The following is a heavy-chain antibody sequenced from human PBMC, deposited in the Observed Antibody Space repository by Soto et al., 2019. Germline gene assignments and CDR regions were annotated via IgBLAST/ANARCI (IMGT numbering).Heavy chain of an antibody. V-gene: IGHV3-23*01. D-gene: IGHD4-17*01. Sequence: GGSLRLSWAASGCTFSSYARSWVRQAPGKGLEWVSAISGSGGSTYYADSVKGRFTISRDNSKNTLYLQMNSLRAEDTAVYYCAKLTVTTWELYYYYGMDVWGQGTTVTVSS. J-gene: IGHJ6*02. CDR1: GCTFSSYA. CDR3: AKLTVTTWELYYYYGMDV. CDR2: ISGSGGST.